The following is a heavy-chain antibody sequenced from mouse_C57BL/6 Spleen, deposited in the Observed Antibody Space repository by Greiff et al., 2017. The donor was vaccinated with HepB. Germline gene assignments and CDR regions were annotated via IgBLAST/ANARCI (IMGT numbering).Heavy chain of an antibody. V-gene: IGHV1-85*01. J-gene: IGHJ2*01. Sequence: LVESGPELVKPGASVKLSCKASGYTFTSYDINWVKQRPGQGLEWIGWIYPRDGSTKYNDKFKGKATLTVDTSSSTAYMELHSLTSEDSAVYFCARRDTTAPPDYWGQGTTLTVS. D-gene: IGHD1-2*01. CDR1: GYTFTSYD. CDR2: IYPRDGST. CDR3: ARRDTTAPPDY.